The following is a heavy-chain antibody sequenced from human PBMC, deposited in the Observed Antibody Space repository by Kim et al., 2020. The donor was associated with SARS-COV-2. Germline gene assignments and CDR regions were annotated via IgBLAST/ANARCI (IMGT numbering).Heavy chain of an antibody. J-gene: IGHJ4*02. V-gene: IGHV4-34*01. CDR3: ARRLSNTSGRGSHYCGL. D-gene: IGHD3-10*01. CDR1: GGSFSGYY. Sequence: SETLSLTCAVYGGSFSGYYWSWIRQPPGKGLEWIGEINHSGRTNYNPSLKSRVTISVDTYKNEFSLKLTSVTAADTAVYYCARRLSNTSGRGSHYCGLWGQEILVTVS. CDR2: INHSGRT.